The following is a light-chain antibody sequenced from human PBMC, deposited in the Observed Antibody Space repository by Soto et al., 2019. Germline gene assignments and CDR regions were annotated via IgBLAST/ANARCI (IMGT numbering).Light chain of an antibody. CDR3: QTWGTWGEVV. Sequence: QSVLTQSPSASASLGASVKLTCTLSSGHSTYAIAWHQQQPEKGPRYLMKLNSDGRHSKGDGIPDRLSGTRSGTERYLTISRLQSEDEADYYCQTWGTWGEVVFGGGTRLTVL. CDR2: LNSDGRH. CDR1: SGHSTYA. V-gene: IGLV4-69*01. J-gene: IGLJ2*01.